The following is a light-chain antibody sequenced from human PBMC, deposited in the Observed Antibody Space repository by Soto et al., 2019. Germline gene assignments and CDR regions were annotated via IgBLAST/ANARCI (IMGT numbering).Light chain of an antibody. V-gene: IGKV1-9*01. CDR2: AAS. CDR1: QGISTY. CDR3: QHLNGYPRA. Sequence: DIQLTQSPSLLSACVGDRVTITCRASQGISTYLAWYQQKPGKAPELLSYAASTLQSGVPSSFSGSGSGTEFTLTINSLQPEDFATYYCQHLNGYPRAFGQGTKVEIK. J-gene: IGKJ1*01.